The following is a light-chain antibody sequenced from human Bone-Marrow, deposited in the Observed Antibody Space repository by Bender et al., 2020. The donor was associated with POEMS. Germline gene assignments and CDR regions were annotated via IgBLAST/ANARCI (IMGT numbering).Light chain of an antibody. J-gene: IGLJ3*02. CDR1: SSDVGGYNY. Sequence: QSALTQPASVSASPGQSITISCTGSSSDVGGYNYVSWYQQHPGKAPKLMIYEVSKRPSGVPDRFSGSKSGNTASLTVSGLQAEDEAEYYCSSYAGSSNFEMFGGGTKLTVL. CDR2: EVS. V-gene: IGLV2-8*01. CDR3: SSYAGSSNFEM.